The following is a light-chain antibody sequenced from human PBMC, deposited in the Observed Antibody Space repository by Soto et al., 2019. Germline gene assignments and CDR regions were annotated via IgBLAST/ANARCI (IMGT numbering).Light chain of an antibody. CDR1: QGISSY. J-gene: IGKJ5*01. V-gene: IGKV1-39*01. CDR2: AAS. CDR3: QQGYTSAIT. Sequence: TKTCRASQGISSYLAWYRQKPGKAPKFLIYAASNLQSGVPSRFSGSGSGTDFTLTVNSLQPEDFATYYCQQGYTSAITFGQGTRLEIK.